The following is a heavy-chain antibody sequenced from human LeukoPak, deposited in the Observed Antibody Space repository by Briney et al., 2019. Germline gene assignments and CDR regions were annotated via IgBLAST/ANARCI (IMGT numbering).Heavy chain of an antibody. J-gene: IGHJ6*03. CDR3: ARDSEAHGDYYYYMNV. Sequence: TGGSLRLSCAASGFTFSSYAMHWVRQAPGKGLEWVAVISYDGSNKYYADSVKGRFTISRDNSKNTLFLQMNSLRAEDTAVYYCARDSEAHGDYYYYMNVWGKGTTVTVSS. CDR2: ISYDGSNK. D-gene: IGHD1-26*01. CDR1: GFTFSSYA. V-gene: IGHV3-30*01.